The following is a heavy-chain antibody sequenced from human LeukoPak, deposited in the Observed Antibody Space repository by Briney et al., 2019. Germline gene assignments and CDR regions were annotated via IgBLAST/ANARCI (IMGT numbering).Heavy chain of an antibody. CDR1: GGSISSSSYY. V-gene: IGHV4-39*01. J-gene: IGHJ4*02. Sequence: SETLSLTCTVSGGSISSSSYYWGWIRQPPGEGLEWIGSIYYSGSTYYNPSLKSRVTISVDASKNQFSLKLSSVTAADTAVYYCARGIVATVFDYWGQGTLVTVSS. CDR2: IYYSGST. CDR3: ARGIVATVFDY. D-gene: IGHD5-12*01.